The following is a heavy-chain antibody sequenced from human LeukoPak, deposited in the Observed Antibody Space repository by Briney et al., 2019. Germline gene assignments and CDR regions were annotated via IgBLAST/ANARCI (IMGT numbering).Heavy chain of an antibody. CDR3: ARGGLRYLHDY. J-gene: IGHJ4*02. D-gene: IGHD3-9*01. V-gene: IGHV4-34*01. CDR2: INHSGST. Sequence: SETLSLTCAVYGGYFSGYYWSWIRQPPGKGLEWIGEINHSGSTNYNPSLKSRVTISVDTSKNQFSLKLSSVTAADTAVYYCARGGLRYLHDYWGQGTLVTVSS. CDR1: GGYFSGYY.